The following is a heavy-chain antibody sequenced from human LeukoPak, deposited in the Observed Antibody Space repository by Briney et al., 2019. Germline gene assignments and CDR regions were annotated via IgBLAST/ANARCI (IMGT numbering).Heavy chain of an antibody. V-gene: IGHV3-30*03. CDR3: ARSSGYSSGWGFDY. Sequence: PGGSLRLSCAASGFTFSSYGMHWVRQAPGKGLEWVAVISYDGSNKYYADSVKGRFTISRDNSKNTLYLQMNSLRAEDTAVYYCARSSGYSSGWGFDYWGQGTPVTVSS. CDR1: GFTFSSYG. J-gene: IGHJ4*02. D-gene: IGHD6-19*01. CDR2: ISYDGSNK.